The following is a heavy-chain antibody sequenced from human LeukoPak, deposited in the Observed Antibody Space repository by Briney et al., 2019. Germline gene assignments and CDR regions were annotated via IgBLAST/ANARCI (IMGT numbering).Heavy chain of an antibody. Sequence: GGSLRLSYAASGFIFSHYGMHWVRQASGKGLEWVAVIQNDASTENFADSVKGRFTISRDNSKNTVFLQMNSLRVEDTAVYYCARELSQIVWGGLDYGGQGTLVSVSS. V-gene: IGHV3-33*05. J-gene: IGHJ4*02. CDR1: GFIFSHYG. CDR3: ARELSQIVWGGLDY. D-gene: IGHD2-21*01. CDR2: IQNDASTE.